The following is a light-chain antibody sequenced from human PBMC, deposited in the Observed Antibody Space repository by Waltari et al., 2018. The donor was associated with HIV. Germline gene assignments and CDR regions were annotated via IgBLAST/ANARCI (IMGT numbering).Light chain of an antibody. CDR1: QSISSY. J-gene: IGKJ1*01. CDR2: AAS. Sequence: DIQITQSPSSLSASVGDRVTITCRASQSISSYLNWYQQKPGKAPKLLIYAASSLQSGVPSRFSGSGSGTDFTLTISSLQPEDFATYYCQQSYSTPPEWTFGQGTKVEIK. V-gene: IGKV1-39*01. CDR3: QQSYSTPPEWT.